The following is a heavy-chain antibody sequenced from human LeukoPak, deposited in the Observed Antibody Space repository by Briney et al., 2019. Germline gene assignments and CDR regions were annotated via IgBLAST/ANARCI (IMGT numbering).Heavy chain of an antibody. Sequence: PGGSLRLSCAASGFTFSNTWMNWARQAPGKGLEWVSYISSSGSTIYYADSVKGRFTISRGNAENSLYLQMNSLRAEDTAVYYCARERETTVVIYQGPFDYWGQGTLVTVSS. D-gene: IGHD4-23*01. CDR3: ARERETTVVIYQGPFDY. CDR2: ISSSGSTI. V-gene: IGHV3-48*04. J-gene: IGHJ4*02. CDR1: GFTFSNTW.